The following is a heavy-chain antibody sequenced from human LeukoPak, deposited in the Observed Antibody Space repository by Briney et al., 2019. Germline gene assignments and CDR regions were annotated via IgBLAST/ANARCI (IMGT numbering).Heavy chain of an antibody. CDR2: IYYSGST. Sequence: SETLSLTCTVSDGSISSSSYYWGWIRQPPGKGLEWIGSIYYSGSTYYNPSLKSRVTVSVDTSKNQFSLKLSSATAADTAVYYCARDAREYSSNFDYWGQGTLVTVSS. CDR3: ARDAREYSSNFDY. CDR1: DGSISSSSYY. J-gene: IGHJ4*02. D-gene: IGHD2-15*01. V-gene: IGHV4-39*07.